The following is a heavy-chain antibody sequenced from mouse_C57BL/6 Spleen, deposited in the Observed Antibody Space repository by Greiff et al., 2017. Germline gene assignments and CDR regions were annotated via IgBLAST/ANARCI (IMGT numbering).Heavy chain of an antibody. CDR3: ARRDYSNYYFDY. CDR2: IDPSDSET. Sequence: QVQLQQPGAELVRPGSSVKLSCKASGYTFTSYWMHWVKQRPIQGLEWIGNIDPSDSETPYNQKFKDKATLTVDKSSSTAYMQLSNLTSEDSAVYYCARRDYSNYYFDYWGQGTTLTVSS. J-gene: IGHJ2*01. D-gene: IGHD2-5*01. CDR1: GYTFTSYW. V-gene: IGHV1-52*01.